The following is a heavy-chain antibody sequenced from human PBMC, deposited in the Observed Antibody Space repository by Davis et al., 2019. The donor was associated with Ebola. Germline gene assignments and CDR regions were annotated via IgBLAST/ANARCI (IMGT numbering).Heavy chain of an antibody. CDR2: IIPLFGTA. J-gene: IGHJ4*02. CDR1: GGTFSSYA. V-gene: IGHV1-69*13. Sequence: SVKVSCKASGGTFSSYAISWVRQAPGQGLKWMGGIIPLFGTANYAQNFQDRVTITADEFTSTAYMDLKSLRSEDTAMYYCARVSSDCSSLSCPFGYWGQGTLVIVSS. CDR3: ARVSSDCSSLSCPFGY. D-gene: IGHD2-2*01.